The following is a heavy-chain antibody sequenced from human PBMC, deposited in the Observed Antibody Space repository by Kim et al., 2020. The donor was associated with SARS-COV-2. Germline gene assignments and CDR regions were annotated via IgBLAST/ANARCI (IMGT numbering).Heavy chain of an antibody. Sequence: ADSEKGRFTISRDNSKNTLYLQMNSLRAEDTAVYYCASETNDYGDYVVGYWGQGTLVTVSS. D-gene: IGHD4-17*01. J-gene: IGHJ4*02. V-gene: IGHV3-30*01. CDR3: ASETNDYGDYVVGY.